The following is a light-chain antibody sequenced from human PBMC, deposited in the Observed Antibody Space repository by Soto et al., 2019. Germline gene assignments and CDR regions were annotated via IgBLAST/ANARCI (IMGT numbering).Light chain of an antibody. J-gene: IGKJ3*01. V-gene: IGKV3-15*01. CDR1: QSVSGN. CDR2: GAS. Sequence: EIVMTQSPATLSVSPGERATLSCRASQSVSGNSAWYQQKPGQAPRLLIYGASTRATGIPARFSGSGSGTEFTLTISSLQSEDFAVYYCQQYNNWPPMTFGPGTKVDVK. CDR3: QQYNNWPPMT.